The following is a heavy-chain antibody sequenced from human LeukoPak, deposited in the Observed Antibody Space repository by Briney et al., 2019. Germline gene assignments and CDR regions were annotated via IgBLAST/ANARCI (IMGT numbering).Heavy chain of an antibody. V-gene: IGHV3-23*01. CDR1: GFTFSSYA. J-gene: IGHJ4*02. Sequence: PGGSLRLSCAASGFTFSSYAMSWVRQAPGKGLEWVSAISGSGGSTYYADSVKGRFTISRDNSKNTLYLQMNSLRAEETAVYYCASRAPYYYRPRIDYWGQGTLVTVSS. CDR2: ISGSGGST. D-gene: IGHD3-10*01. CDR3: ASRAPYYYRPRIDY.